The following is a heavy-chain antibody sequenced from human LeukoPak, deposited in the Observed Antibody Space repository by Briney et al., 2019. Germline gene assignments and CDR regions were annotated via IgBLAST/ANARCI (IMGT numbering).Heavy chain of an antibody. CDR2: INHSGST. CDR3: ARGSYSSRFGRSAPSGTHDY. Sequence: PSETLSLTCAVYGGSFSGYYWSWIRQPPGKGLEWIGEINHSGSTNYNPSLKSRVTISVDTSKNQFSLKLSSVTVADTAVYYCARGSYSSRFGRSAPSGTHDYWGQGTLVTVSS. D-gene: IGHD6-13*01. V-gene: IGHV4-34*01. J-gene: IGHJ4*02. CDR1: GGSFSGYY.